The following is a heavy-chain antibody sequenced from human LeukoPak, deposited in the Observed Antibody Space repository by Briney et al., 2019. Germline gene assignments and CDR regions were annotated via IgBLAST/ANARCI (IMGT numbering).Heavy chain of an antibody. CDR1: GYTFTGYY. D-gene: IGHD3-22*01. J-gene: IGHJ3*02. Sequence: ASVKVSCKASGYTFTGYYMHWVRQAPGQGLEWMGRINPNSGGTNYAQKFQGRVTMTRDTSISTAYMELSSLRSEDTAVYYCARDRGLYYYDSSGYYDTDAFDIWGQGTMVTVSS. CDR2: INPNSGGT. CDR3: ARDRGLYYYDSSGYYDTDAFDI. V-gene: IGHV1-2*06.